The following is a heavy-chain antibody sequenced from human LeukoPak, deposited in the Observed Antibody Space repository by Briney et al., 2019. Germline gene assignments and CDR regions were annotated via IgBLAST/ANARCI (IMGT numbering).Heavy chain of an antibody. Sequence: SETLSLTCTVSGGSISSSSYYWGWIRQPPGKGLEWIGSIYYSGSTYYNPSLKSRVTISVDTSKNQFSLKLSSVTAADTAVYYCARDQDAFDIWGQGTMVTVSS. CDR2: IYYSGST. CDR3: ARDQDAFDI. CDR1: GGSISSSSYY. J-gene: IGHJ3*02. V-gene: IGHV4-39*02.